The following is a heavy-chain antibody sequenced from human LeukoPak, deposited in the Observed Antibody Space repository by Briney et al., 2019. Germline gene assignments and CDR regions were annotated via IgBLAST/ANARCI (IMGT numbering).Heavy chain of an antibody. CDR2: INHSGST. CDR3: ARGDSSAYYYAD. V-gene: IGHV4-34*01. Sequence: PSETLSLTCAVYGGSFSGYYWSWVRQPPGKGLEWIGEINHSGSTNYNPSLKSRVTISVDTSKNQFSLKLSSVTAADTAVYYCARGDSSAYYYADWGQGTLVTVSS. CDR1: GGSFSGYY. D-gene: IGHD3-22*01. J-gene: IGHJ4*02.